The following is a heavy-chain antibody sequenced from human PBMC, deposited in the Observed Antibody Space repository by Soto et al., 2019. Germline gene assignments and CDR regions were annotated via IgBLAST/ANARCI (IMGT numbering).Heavy chain of an antibody. CDR3: ARDAGYCSGGSCYYNWFDP. V-gene: IGHV4-59*01. CDR1: GGSISSYY. Sequence: SETLSLTCTVSGGSISSYYWSWIRQPPGKGLEWIGYIYYSGSTNYNPSLKSRVTISVDTSKNQFSLKLSSVTAADTAVYYCARDAGYCSGGSCYYNWFDPWGQGTLVTVSS. D-gene: IGHD2-15*01. J-gene: IGHJ5*02. CDR2: IYYSGST.